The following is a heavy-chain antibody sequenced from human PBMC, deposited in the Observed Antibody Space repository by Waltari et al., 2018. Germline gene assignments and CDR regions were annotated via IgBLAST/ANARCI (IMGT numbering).Heavy chain of an antibody. CDR1: FTFSYYW. CDR2: MNPDRSSI. V-gene: IGHV3-7*01. J-gene: IGHJ6*02. CDR3: AGDRESR. Sequence: EVQLVESGGDLVQPGGSLRLSCAAFTFSYYWLCWVRQAPGKGLERVASMNPDRSSIYDLDSGNGRFTISRDNAKKSLYLQMNSLRVEDTAVYYCAGDRESRWGQGTTVTVSS.